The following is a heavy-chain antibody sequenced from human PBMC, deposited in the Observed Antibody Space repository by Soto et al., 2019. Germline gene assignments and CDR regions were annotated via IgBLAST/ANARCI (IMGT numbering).Heavy chain of an antibody. CDR1: GYNFTNYW. V-gene: IGHV5-51*01. CDR2: IYPGDSDT. Sequence: GESLKISCKSSGYNFTNYWIDWVRQMPGKGLEWMGIIYPGDSDTGYSPSFQGQVTISADKSISTAYLQWSSLKASDTAMYYCARLSTSGIIAAGDYWGQGTLVTVSS. J-gene: IGHJ4*02. CDR3: ARLSTSGIIAAGDY. D-gene: IGHD6-13*01.